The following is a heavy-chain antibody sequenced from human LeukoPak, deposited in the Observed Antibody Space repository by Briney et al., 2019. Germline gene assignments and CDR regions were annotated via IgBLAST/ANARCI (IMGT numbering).Heavy chain of an antibody. CDR2: ISYDGRNE. CDR1: GFTFSSYA. CDR3: ARISGSYVFDY. Sequence: GGSLRLSCAASGFTFSSYAMHWVRQAPGKGLEWVAVISYDGRNENYADSVKGRFTISRDNPKNTLYLQMNSLRTEDTAVYYCARISGSYVFDYWGQGTLVTVSS. V-gene: IGHV3-30*04. D-gene: IGHD1-26*01. J-gene: IGHJ4*02.